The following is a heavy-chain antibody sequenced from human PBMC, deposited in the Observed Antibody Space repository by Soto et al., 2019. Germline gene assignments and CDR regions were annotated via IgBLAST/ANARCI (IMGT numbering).Heavy chain of an antibody. CDR1: GFTFSSYA. Sequence: QVQLVESGGGVVQPVRSLRLSCAASGFTFSSYAMHWVRQAPGKGLEWVAVISYDGSNKYYADSVKGRFTISRDNYKNTLYLQMNSLRAEDTAVYYCARAHYDILTGYYPRPPVYGMDVWGQGTTVTVSS. CDR2: ISYDGSNK. CDR3: ARAHYDILTGYYPRPPVYGMDV. D-gene: IGHD3-9*01. V-gene: IGHV3-30-3*01. J-gene: IGHJ6*02.